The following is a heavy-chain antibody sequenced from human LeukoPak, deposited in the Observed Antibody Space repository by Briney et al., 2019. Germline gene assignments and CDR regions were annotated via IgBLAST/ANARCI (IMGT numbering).Heavy chain of an antibody. D-gene: IGHD5-12*01. J-gene: IGHJ4*02. CDR3: AGYSGYDYVDYFDY. CDR1: GGTFSSYA. V-gene: IGHV1-69*04. Sequence: SVKVSCKASGGTFSSYAISWVRQAPGQGLEWMGRIIPILGIANYAQKFQGRVTITADESTSTAYMELSSLRSEDTAVYYCAGYSGYDYVDYFDYWGQGTLVTVSS. CDR2: IIPILGIA.